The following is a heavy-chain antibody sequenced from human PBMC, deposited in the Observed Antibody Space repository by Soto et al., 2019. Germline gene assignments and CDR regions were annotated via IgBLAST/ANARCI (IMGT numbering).Heavy chain of an antibody. CDR1: GFIFDDYA. CDR2: VNWNSGSL. D-gene: IGHD6-19*01. J-gene: IGHJ3*01. V-gene: IGHV3-9*01. CDR3: ARAPTYSSGRDAFDC. Sequence: EVQLVESGGGLVQPGRSLRLSCVASGFIFDDYAMHWVRQVPGKGLEWVSGVNWNSGSLDYADSVRGRFTISRDNAKNCLYLQMNSLRADDTALYYCARAPTYSSGRDAFDCWGQGTMLNVSS.